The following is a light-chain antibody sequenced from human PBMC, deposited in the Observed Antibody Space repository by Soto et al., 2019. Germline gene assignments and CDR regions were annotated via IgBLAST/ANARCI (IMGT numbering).Light chain of an antibody. V-gene: IGKV4-1*01. CDR1: QSVLYSSNNKDY. CDR3: HQYYTTPIT. Sequence: DIAMTQSPDSLAVSLGERATINCKSSQSVLYSSNNKDYLAWYQQKPGQPPHLLIYWASTRESGVPDRFTGSGSGTDFTLTISSLQAEDVAVYYCHQYYTTPITFGQGTRLEIK. CDR2: WAS. J-gene: IGKJ5*01.